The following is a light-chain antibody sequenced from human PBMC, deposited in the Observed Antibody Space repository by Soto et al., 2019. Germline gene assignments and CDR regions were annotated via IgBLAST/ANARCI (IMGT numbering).Light chain of an antibody. CDR1: QSISSSY. V-gene: IGKV3-20*01. Sequence: EIVLTQSPGTLSLSPGERATVSCRASQSISSSYLAWYQQKPGQAPRLLIFGASTRTTGIPDRFSGSGSGTDFTLTINRLEPEDFAFYYCQQYHSSPFTFGPGTKVDIK. CDR2: GAS. CDR3: QQYHSSPFT. J-gene: IGKJ3*01.